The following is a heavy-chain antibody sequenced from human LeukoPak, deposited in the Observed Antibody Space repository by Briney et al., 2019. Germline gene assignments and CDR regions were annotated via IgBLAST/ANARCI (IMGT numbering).Heavy chain of an antibody. CDR1: GGSISSYY. CDR3: ARSYYYDSPWAFDI. D-gene: IGHD3-22*01. V-gene: IGHV4-59*08. Sequence: SETLSLTCTVSGGSISSYYWSWIRQPPGKGLEWIGYIYYGGSTNYNPSLKSRVTISVDTSKNQFSLKLSSVTAADTAVYYCARSYYYDSPWAFDIWGQGTMVTVSS. CDR2: IYYGGST. J-gene: IGHJ3*02.